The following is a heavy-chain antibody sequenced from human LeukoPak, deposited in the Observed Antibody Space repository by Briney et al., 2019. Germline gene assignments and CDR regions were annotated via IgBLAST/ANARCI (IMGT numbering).Heavy chain of an antibody. J-gene: IGHJ4*02. CDR1: RYTFTDYY. CDR3: ARLSIAAAGRDY. CDR2: INPNSGGT. Sequence: ASVKVSCKASRYTFTDYYIQWVRQAPGQGLEWMGWINPNSGGTNYAQKFQGRVTMTRDTSISTAYMELSRLRSDDTAVYYCARLSIAAAGRDYWGQGTLVTVSS. D-gene: IGHD6-13*01. V-gene: IGHV1-2*02.